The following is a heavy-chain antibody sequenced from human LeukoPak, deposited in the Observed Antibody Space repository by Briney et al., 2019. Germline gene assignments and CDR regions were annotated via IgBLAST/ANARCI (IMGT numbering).Heavy chain of an antibody. CDR2: ISSSSGTT. CDR3: ARDRTVYSSLDGFDI. D-gene: IGHD4-11*01. CDR1: GFTFSSYS. V-gene: IGHV3-48*01. Sequence: GGSLRLFCAASGFTFSSYSMNWVRQAPGKGLEWISYISSSSGTTYYADSAKGRFTISRDNGKNSLHLQMDSLRAEDTAVYYCARDRTVYSSLDGFDIWGQGTMVAVSS. J-gene: IGHJ3*02.